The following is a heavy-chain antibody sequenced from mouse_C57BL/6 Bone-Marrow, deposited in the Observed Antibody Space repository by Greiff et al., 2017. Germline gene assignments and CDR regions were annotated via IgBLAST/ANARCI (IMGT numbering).Heavy chain of an antibody. CDR2: IHPNSGST. CDR1: GYTFTSYW. J-gene: IGHJ3*01. V-gene: IGHV1-64*01. D-gene: IGHD4-1*01. CDR3: ARKRLGREWFAY. Sequence: VQVQQPGAELVKPGASVKLSCKASGYTFTSYWMYWVKQRPGQSLEWIGTIHPNSGSTNYNEKFKSQVTLAVDKASSTAYMQLSSLTSEDSAVXYCARKRLGREWFAYWGQGTLVTVSA.